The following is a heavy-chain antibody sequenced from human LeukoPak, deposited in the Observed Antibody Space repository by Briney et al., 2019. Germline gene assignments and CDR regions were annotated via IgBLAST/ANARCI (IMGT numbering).Heavy chain of an antibody. CDR3: ARPPRWFGESKDTAMAHFDY. Sequence: ASVKVSCKASGYTFTSYGISWVRQAPGQGLEWMGWISAYNGNTNYAQKLQGRVTMTTDTSTSTAYMELRSLRPDDTAVYYCARPPRWFGESKDTAMAHFDYWGQGTLVTVSS. D-gene: IGHD5-18*01. J-gene: IGHJ4*02. V-gene: IGHV1-18*01. CDR1: GYTFTSYG. CDR2: ISAYNGNT.